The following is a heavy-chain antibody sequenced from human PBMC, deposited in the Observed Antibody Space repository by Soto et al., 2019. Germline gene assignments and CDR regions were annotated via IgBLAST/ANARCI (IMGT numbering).Heavy chain of an antibody. J-gene: IGHJ4*02. CDR2: IYYSGST. CDR1: GGSISSSSYY. D-gene: IGHD3-3*02. V-gene: IGHV4-39*01. Sequence: QLQLQESGPGLVKPSETLSLTCTVSGGSISSSSYYWGWIRQPPGKGLEWIGNIYYSGSTYYNPSLKSRVTISVETSKNQFSLKLSSVTAANTAVYYCAALSIWSLDYWGQGTLVTVTS. CDR3: AALSIWSLDY.